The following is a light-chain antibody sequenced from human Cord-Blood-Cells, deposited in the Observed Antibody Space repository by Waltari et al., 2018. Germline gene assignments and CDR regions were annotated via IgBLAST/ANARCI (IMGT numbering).Light chain of an antibody. CDR3: QSYDSSNHVV. J-gene: IGLJ2*01. CDR1: KGGIASNY. CDR2: EDN. Sequence: NFMLTQPHSVSESPGKTVTFSSPPSKGGIASNYVHGYQQRPGSSPTTVIYEDNQRPSGVPDRFSGSIDSSSNSASLTISGLKTEDEADYYCQSYDSSNHVVFGGGTKLTVL. V-gene: IGLV6-57*01.